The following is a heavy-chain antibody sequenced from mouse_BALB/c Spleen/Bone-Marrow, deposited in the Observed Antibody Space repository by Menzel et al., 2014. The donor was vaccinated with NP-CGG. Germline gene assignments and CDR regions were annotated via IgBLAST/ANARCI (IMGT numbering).Heavy chain of an antibody. V-gene: IGHV2-6*02. CDR3: ARTGTYYAMDY. J-gene: IGHJ4*01. Sequence: VHLVESGPGLVAPSQSLSITCTVSGFSLTSYGVHWVRQPPGKGLEWLVVIWSDGSTTYNSSLKSRLNIRKDNSKSQVFLKVNSLQTGDTAMYYCARTGTYYAMDYWGQGTSVTVSS. CDR1: GFSLTSYG. CDR2: IWSDGST. D-gene: IGHD4-1*01.